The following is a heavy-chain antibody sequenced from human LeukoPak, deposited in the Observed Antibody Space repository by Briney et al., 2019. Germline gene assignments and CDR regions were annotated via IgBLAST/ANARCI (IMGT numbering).Heavy chain of an antibody. CDR3: ATTVATFRTFDY. CDR2: FDPEDGET. Sequence: ASVKVSCKVSGYTLTELSMHWVRQAPGKGLEWMGGFDPEDGETIYAQKFQGRVTMTEDTSTDTAYMELSSLRSEDTAVYYCATTVATFRTFDYWGQGTLVTVPS. J-gene: IGHJ4*02. CDR1: GYTLTELS. V-gene: IGHV1-24*01. D-gene: IGHD5-12*01.